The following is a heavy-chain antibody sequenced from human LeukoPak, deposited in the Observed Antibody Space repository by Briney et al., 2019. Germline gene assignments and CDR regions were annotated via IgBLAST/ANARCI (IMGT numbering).Heavy chain of an antibody. D-gene: IGHD6-19*01. CDR2: ISYDGSNK. Sequence: PGGSLRLSCVASGFTFSSYAMSWVRQAPGKGLEWVAVISYDGSNKYYADSVKGRFTISRDNSKNTLYLQMNSLRAEDTAVYYCARETYSSGWYFDYWGQGTLVTVSS. J-gene: IGHJ4*02. V-gene: IGHV3-30*04. CDR1: GFTFSSYA. CDR3: ARETYSSGWYFDY.